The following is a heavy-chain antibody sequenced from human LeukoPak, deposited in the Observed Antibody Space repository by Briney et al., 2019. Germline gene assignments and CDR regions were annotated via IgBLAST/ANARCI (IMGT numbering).Heavy chain of an antibody. Sequence: ASVKVSCKVSGYTLTVLSMHWVRQAPGKGIEWMGGFDPEDGEPIYAQKIHGTVTLTEDTSTDTASMELSSLRSEDPAVYYCATIGYYYYGSGSYSRYYFDYWGQGTLVTVSS. J-gene: IGHJ4*02. CDR2: FDPEDGEP. D-gene: IGHD3-10*01. V-gene: IGHV1-24*01. CDR1: GYTLTVLS. CDR3: ATIGYYYYGSGSYSRYYFDY.